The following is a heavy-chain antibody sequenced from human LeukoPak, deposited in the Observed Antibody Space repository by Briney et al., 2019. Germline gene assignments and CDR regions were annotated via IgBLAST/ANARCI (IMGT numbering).Heavy chain of an antibody. D-gene: IGHD2-2*01. CDR2: TTPTFGTA. Sequence: GASVKVSCKASGGTFRSYAISWVHQPPGQGLEGMEGTTPTFGTANYAQKFQGRVTITADESTSTAYMELSSLRSEDTAVYYCARDRTLGYCSSTSCSNWFDPWGQGTLVTVSS. V-gene: IGHV1-69*13. J-gene: IGHJ5*02. CDR3: ARDRTLGYCSSTSCSNWFDP. CDR1: GGTFRSYA.